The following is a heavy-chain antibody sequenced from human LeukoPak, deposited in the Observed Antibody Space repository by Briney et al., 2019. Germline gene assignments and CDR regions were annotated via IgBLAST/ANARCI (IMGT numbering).Heavy chain of an antibody. Sequence: PGGSLRLSCAASGFTFSSYAMHWVRQAPGKGLEWVAVISYDGSNKYYADSVKGRFTISRDNSKNTLYLQMNSLRAEDTAVYYCARAPNGWLQWYYFDYWGQGTLVTVSS. J-gene: IGHJ4*02. D-gene: IGHD5-24*01. CDR2: ISYDGSNK. CDR3: ARAPNGWLQWYYFDY. CDR1: GFTFSSYA. V-gene: IGHV3-30*04.